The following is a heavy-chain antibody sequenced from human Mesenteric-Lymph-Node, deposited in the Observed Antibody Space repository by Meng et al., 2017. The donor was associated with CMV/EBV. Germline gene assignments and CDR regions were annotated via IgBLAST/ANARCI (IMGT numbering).Heavy chain of an antibody. J-gene: IGHJ4*02. CDR1: GYTFIGYY. Sequence: SGYTFIGYYIHWVRQAPGQRLEWLGWIDPHGGGTNYAQKFQGRVTMTRDTSISTAYMELSRLRSDDTAVYYCARARGGQWLVSFSDYWGQGTLVTVSS. V-gene: IGHV1-2*02. D-gene: IGHD6-19*01. CDR2: IDPHGGGT. CDR3: ARARGGQWLVSFSDY.